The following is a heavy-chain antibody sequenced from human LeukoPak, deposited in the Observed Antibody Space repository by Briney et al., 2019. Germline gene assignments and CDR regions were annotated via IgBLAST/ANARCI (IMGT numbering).Heavy chain of an antibody. CDR1: GISFNAYS. J-gene: IGHJ3*02. CDR2: ISTDSTYI. D-gene: IGHD3-22*01. V-gene: IGHV3-21*01. CDR3: ARDFHRRYYDSSGYNAFDI. Sequence: GGSLRLSCAASGISFNAYSMTWVRQAPGKGLEWVSTISTDSTYIFYADSLKGRFTISRDNAKNSLSLQVHSLRADDTAVYYCARDFHRRYYDSSGYNAFDIWGQGTMVTVSS.